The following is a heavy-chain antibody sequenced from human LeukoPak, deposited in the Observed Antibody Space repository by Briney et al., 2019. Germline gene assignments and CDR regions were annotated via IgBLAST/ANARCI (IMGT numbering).Heavy chain of an antibody. CDR3: AKGVGSDYFDY. V-gene: IGHV3-9*01. D-gene: IGHD2-15*01. CDR1: GFTFDDYA. CDR2: ISWNSGSI. Sequence: PGRSLRLSCAASGFTFDDYAMHWVRQAPGKGLEWVSAISWNSGSIGYADSVKGRFTISRDNAKNSLYLQMNSLRAEDTALYYCAKGVGSDYFDYWGQGTLVTVSS. J-gene: IGHJ4*02.